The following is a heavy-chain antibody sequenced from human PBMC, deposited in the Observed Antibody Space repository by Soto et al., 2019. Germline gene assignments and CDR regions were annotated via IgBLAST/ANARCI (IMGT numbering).Heavy chain of an antibody. J-gene: IGHJ3*02. CDR3: ARVEQQLDAFDI. D-gene: IGHD6-13*01. CDR1: GFTFSSSS. Sequence: LRLSCAASGFTFSSSSMNWVRQAPGKGLEWVSSISSSSSYIYYADSVKGRFTISRDNAKNSLYLQMNSLRAEDTAVYYCARVEQQLDAFDIWGQGTMVTVSS. V-gene: IGHV3-21*01. CDR2: ISSSSSYI.